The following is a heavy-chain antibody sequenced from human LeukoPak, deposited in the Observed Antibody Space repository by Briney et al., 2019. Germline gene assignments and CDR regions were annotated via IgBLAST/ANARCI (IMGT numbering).Heavy chain of an antibody. CDR2: IYHSGTT. V-gene: IGHV4-38-2*02. Sequence: PSETLSLTCTVSGYSINSGYYWGWIRQPPGKGLEWIGSIYHSGTTYYNPSLKSRVTISVDTSKNQFSLKLNSVTAADTAIYYCARADIAVAGTNFGYWGQGTLVTVSS. CDR1: GYSINSGYY. J-gene: IGHJ4*02. CDR3: ARADIAVAGTNFGY. D-gene: IGHD6-19*01.